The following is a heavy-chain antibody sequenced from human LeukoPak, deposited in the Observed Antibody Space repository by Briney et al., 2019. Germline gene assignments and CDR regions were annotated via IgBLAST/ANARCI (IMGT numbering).Heavy chain of an antibody. D-gene: IGHD6-13*01. Sequence: GGSLRLSCAASGFTFSSYEMNWVRQAPGKGLEWVSYISSSGSYIYYADSVKGRFTISRDNARNSLYLQMNSLRAEDTAVYYCASGRQLGYWGQGTLVTVSS. V-gene: IGHV3-21*05. CDR1: GFTFSSYE. CDR2: ISSSGSYI. CDR3: ASGRQLGY. J-gene: IGHJ4*02.